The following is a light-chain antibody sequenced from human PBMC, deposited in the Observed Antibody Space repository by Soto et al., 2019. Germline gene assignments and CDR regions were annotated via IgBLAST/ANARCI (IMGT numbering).Light chain of an antibody. CDR2: GAS. V-gene: IGKV3-20*01. J-gene: IGKJ1*01. CDR1: QSVSSSW. Sequence: EIVLTQSPGTLSLSPGERATLSCRASQSVSSSWLAWYQQKPGQAPRLLIYGASSRATGVPDRFSGSGSGTDFTLTISRLEPEDSAVFYCQQYGGPPWTFSQGTKVEIK. CDR3: QQYGGPPWT.